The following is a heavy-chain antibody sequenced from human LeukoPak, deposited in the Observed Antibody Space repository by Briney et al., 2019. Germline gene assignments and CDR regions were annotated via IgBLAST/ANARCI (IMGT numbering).Heavy chain of an antibody. Sequence: GGSLRLSCAASGFTFSNAWMSWVRQAPGKGLEWVGRIKSKTDVGTTDYAAPVKGRFTISRDDSKNTLYLQMDSLKTEDTAMYFCTTESGSFWGQGTLVTVSS. CDR1: GFTFSNAW. J-gene: IGHJ4*02. CDR2: IKSKTDVGTT. V-gene: IGHV3-15*01. D-gene: IGHD3-10*01. CDR3: TTESGSF.